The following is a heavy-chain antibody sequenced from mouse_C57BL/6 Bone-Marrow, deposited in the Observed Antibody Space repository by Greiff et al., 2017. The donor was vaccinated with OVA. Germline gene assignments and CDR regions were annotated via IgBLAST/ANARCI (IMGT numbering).Heavy chain of an antibody. J-gene: IGHJ2*01. V-gene: IGHV2-9-1*01. CDR1: GFSLTSYA. Sequence: VKLMESGPGLVAPSQSLSITCTVSGFSLTSYAISWVRQPPRKGLEWLGVIWTGGGTNYNSAPKSRLSISKDNSKSQVFLKMNSLQTDDTARYYCARNSGIYYGYGGLDYWGQGTTLTVSS. D-gene: IGHD2-2*01. CDR2: IWTGGGT. CDR3: ARNSGIYYGYGGLDY.